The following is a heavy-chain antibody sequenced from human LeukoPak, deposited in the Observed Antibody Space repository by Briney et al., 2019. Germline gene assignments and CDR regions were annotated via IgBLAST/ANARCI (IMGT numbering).Heavy chain of an antibody. V-gene: IGHV4-34*01. CDR1: GGSFSGYY. J-gene: IGHJ6*03. CDR3: AKLGSFYYYMDV. CDR2: INHSGST. Sequence: SETLSLTCAVYGGSFSGYYWSWIRQPPGKGLEWIGEINHSGSTNYNPSLKSRVTISVDTSKTQFSLKLSSVTAADTAVYYCAKLGSFYYYMDVWGKGTTVTVSS. D-gene: IGHD3-16*01.